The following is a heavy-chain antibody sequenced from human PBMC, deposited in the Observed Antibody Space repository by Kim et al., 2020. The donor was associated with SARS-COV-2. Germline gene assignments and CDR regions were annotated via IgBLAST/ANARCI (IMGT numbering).Heavy chain of an antibody. CDR3: ARGWQSGALGNWFHT. CDR2: MSSGADHI. D-gene: IGHD1-26*01. V-gene: IGHV3-11*01. J-gene: IGHJ5*01. CDR1: GFTFSDYY. Sequence: GGALRLSCAASGFTFSDYYMSWIRQAPGKGLEWISYMSSGADHIGYGDSVKGRFTISRDNAKKSLYLQMNSLRAEDTAVYHCARGWQSGALGNWFHTCG.